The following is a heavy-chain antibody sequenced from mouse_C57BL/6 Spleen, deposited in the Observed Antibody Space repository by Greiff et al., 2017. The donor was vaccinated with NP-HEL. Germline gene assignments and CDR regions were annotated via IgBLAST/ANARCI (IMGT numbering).Heavy chain of an antibody. CDR2: IRNKANGYTT. CDR1: GFTFTDYY. CDR3: ARYDEGFAY. V-gene: IGHV7-3*01. J-gene: IGHJ3*01. Sequence: EVKVVESGGGLVQPGGSLSLSCAASGFTFTDYYMSWVRQPPGKALEWLGFIRNKANGYTTEYSASVKGRFTISRDNSQSILYLQMNALRAEDSATYYCARYDEGFAYWGQGTLVTVSA.